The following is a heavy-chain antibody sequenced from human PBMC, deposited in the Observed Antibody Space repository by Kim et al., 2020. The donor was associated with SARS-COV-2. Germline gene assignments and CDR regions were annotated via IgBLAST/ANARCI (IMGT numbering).Heavy chain of an antibody. D-gene: IGHD3-10*01. Sequence: GGSLRLSCAASGFTFSNAWMSWVRQAPGKGLEWVGRIKSKTDGGTTDYAAPVKGRFTISRDDSKNTLYLQMNSLKTEDTAVYYCTTLYITMVRGVIFHWGQGTLVTVSS. CDR3: TTLYITMVRGVIFH. CDR2: IKSKTDGGTT. CDR1: GFTFSNAW. V-gene: IGHV3-15*01. J-gene: IGHJ4*02.